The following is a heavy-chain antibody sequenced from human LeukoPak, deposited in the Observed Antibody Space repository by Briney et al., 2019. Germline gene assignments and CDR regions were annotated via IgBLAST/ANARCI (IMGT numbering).Heavy chain of an antibody. V-gene: IGHV3-21*01. Sequence: GGSLRLSCAASGFTFSTYSMNWVRQAPGKGLEWVSSISSSSTYIYYANSMKGRFTISRDNAKNSLYLQMNSLRAEDTAVYYCARGVWSGGNSPADYWGQGTLVTVSS. CDR3: ARGVWSGGNSPADY. J-gene: IGHJ4*02. CDR1: GFTFSTYS. CDR2: ISSSSTYI. D-gene: IGHD2-15*01.